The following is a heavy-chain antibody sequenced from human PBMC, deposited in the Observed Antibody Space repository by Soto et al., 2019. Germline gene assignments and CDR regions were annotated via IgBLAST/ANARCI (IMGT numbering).Heavy chain of an antibody. Sequence: EVQLVESGGGLVQPGESLRLSCAASGFTFSAFWMTWLRQAPGKGLEWVANIKRDGTVTHYGDSVEGRCTLSRDNVQNSLFRQLNSLRPEDTAMYYCARDLSPPGEFFYDAFDVWGQGTFVTVSS. CDR1: GFTFSAFW. J-gene: IGHJ3*01. V-gene: IGHV3-7*04. CDR2: IKRDGTVT. CDR3: ARDLSPPGEFFYDAFDV. D-gene: IGHD2-21*01.